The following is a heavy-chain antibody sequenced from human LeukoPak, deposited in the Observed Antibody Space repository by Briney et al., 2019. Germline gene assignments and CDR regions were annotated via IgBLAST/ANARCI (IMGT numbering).Heavy chain of an antibody. CDR2: ISAYNGNT. J-gene: IGHJ5*02. D-gene: IGHD3-10*01. V-gene: IGHV1-18*04. CDR3: ARSGYYGSGSYHNWFDP. CDR1: GYTFTSYG. Sequence: ASVEVFCKASGYTFTSYGISWVRQAPGQGLEWMGWISAYNGNTNYAQKLQGRVTMTTDTSTSTAYMELRSLRSDDTAVYYCARSGYYGSGSYHNWFDPWGQGTLVTVSS.